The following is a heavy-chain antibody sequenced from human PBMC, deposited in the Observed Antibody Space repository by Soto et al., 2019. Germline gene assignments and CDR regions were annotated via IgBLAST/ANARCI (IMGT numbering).Heavy chain of an antibody. D-gene: IGHD1-1*01. J-gene: IGHJ4*02. CDR1: GGSISSGGTGSY. Sequence: QVQLQESGPGLVKPSQTLSLTCTVSGGSISSGGTGSYWTWIRQLPGKGLEWIGYIYYTGNTYYNPSLKSRTTISTDTSENQFTLKLTSVTAADTAVYFCASGHDAYKVRYWRQGTLVTVSS. V-gene: IGHV4-31*03. CDR2: IYYTGNT. CDR3: ASGHDAYKVRY.